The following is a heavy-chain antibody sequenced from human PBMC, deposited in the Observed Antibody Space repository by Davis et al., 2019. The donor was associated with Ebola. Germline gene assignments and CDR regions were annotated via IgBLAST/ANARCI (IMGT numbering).Heavy chain of an antibody. CDR1: GGTFSSYA. V-gene: IGHV1-69*06. CDR3: ASGTMVQGVIMVGMDV. D-gene: IGHD3-10*01. CDR2: IIPIFGTA. J-gene: IGHJ6*02. Sequence: AASVKVSCKASGGTFSSYAISWVRQAPGQGLEWMGGIIPIFGTANYAQKFQGRVTITADKSTSTAYMELSSLRSEDTAVYYCASGTMVQGVIMVGMDVWGQGTTVTVSS.